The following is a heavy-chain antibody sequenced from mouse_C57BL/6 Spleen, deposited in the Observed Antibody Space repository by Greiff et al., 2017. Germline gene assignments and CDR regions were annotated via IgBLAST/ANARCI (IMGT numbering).Heavy chain of an antibody. CDR3: AKDYYGHAMDY. CDR1: GYAFSSSW. Sequence: VQLQQSGPELVKPGASVKISCKASGYAFSSSWMNWVKQRPGKGLEWIGRIYPGDGDTNYNGKFKGKATLTADKSSSTAYMQLSSLTSEDSAVYFCAKDYYGHAMDYWGQGTSVTVSS. J-gene: IGHJ4*01. D-gene: IGHD1-2*01. V-gene: IGHV1-82*01. CDR2: IYPGDGDT.